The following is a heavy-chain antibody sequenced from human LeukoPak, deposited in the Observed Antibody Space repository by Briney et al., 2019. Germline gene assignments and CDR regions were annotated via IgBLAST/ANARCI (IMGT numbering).Heavy chain of an antibody. J-gene: IGHJ4*02. CDR2: IYYSGST. Sequence: KPSETLSLTCTVSGGSISSSSYYWGWIRQPPGKGLEWIGSIYYSGSTYYNPSLKSRVTISVDTSKNQFSLKLSSVTAADTAVYYCARLGYYDFWSGYYQDDYWGQGTLVTVSS. CDR1: GGSISSSSYY. CDR3: ARLGYYDFWSGYYQDDY. V-gene: IGHV4-39*01. D-gene: IGHD3-3*01.